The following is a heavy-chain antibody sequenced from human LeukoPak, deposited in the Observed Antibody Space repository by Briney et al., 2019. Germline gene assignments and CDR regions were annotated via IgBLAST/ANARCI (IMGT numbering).Heavy chain of an antibody. V-gene: IGHV4-39*07. J-gene: IGHJ3*02. CDR1: GGSISSSSYY. CDR3: ARDYDYVWGSYRTRTPNDAFDI. D-gene: IGHD3-16*02. CDR2: IYYSGST. Sequence: SETLSLTCTVSGGSISSSSYYWGWIRQPPGKGLEWIGSIYYSGSTYYNPSLKSRVTISVDTSKNQFSLKLSSVTAADTAVYYCARDYDYVWGSYRTRTPNDAFDIWGQGTMVTVSS.